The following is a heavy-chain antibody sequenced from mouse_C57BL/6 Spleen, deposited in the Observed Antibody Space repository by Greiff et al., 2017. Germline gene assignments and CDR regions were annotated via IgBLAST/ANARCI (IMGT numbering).Heavy chain of an antibody. CDR1: GYTFTSYW. CDR3: TYYYGSRRYFDV. J-gene: IGHJ1*03. D-gene: IGHD1-1*01. CDR2: IYPGNSDT. Sequence: EVQLVESGTVLARPGASVKMSCKTSGYTFTSYWMHWVKQRPGQGLEWIGAIYPGNSDTSYNQKFKGKAKLTAVTSASTAYMELSSLTNEDSAVYYCTYYYGSRRYFDVWGTGTTVTVSS. V-gene: IGHV1-5*01.